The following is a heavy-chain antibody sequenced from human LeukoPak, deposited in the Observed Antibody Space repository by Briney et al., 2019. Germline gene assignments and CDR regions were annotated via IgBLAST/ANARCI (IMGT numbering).Heavy chain of an antibody. CDR1: GGSFSGYY. J-gene: IGHJ4*02. Sequence: PSETLSLTCAVYGGSFSGYYWSWIRQPPGKGLEWIGEINHSGSTNYNPSLKSRVTISVDTSKNQFSLKLSPVTAADTAVYYCARGTETGIVGATDFDYWGQGTLVTVSS. CDR3: ARGTETGIVGATDFDY. CDR2: INHSGST. D-gene: IGHD1-26*01. V-gene: IGHV4-34*01.